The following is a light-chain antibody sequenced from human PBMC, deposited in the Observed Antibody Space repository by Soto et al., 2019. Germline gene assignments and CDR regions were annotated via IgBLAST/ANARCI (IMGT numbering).Light chain of an antibody. V-gene: IGLV2-14*01. CDR3: RSYRSSSTLYV. J-gene: IGLJ1*01. CDR1: SSDVGGYNY. Sequence: QSALTQPASVSGSPGQSITISCTGTSSDVGGYNYVSWYQQHPGKAPKRMIYDVSNRPSGVSNRFSGSKSGNKASLTISGLQADDEADYYCRSYRSSSTLYVFGNGTKVHVL. CDR2: DVS.